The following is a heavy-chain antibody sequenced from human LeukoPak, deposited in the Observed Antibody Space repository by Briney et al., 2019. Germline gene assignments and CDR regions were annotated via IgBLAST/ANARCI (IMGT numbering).Heavy chain of an antibody. CDR1: GYNFATYW. Sequence: GESLKISCKGSGYNFATYWIGWVRQMPGKGLEWMGIIYPGDFDTRYSPSFQGQVTISADKSISTAYLQWSSLKASDTAMYYCARHRTPSGGYPSDAFDIWGQGTMVTVSS. V-gene: IGHV5-51*01. D-gene: IGHD3-22*01. CDR3: ARHRTPSGGYPSDAFDI. J-gene: IGHJ3*02. CDR2: IYPGDFDT.